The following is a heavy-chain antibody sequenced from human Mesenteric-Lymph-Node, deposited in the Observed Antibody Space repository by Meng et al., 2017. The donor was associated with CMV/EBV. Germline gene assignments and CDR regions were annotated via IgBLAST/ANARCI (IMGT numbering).Heavy chain of an antibody. CDR2: IYHSGVT. Sequence: SETLSLTCTVSDYSITSGYYWGWIRQPPGKGLEWIASIYHSGVTFYNPSLESRVTISVDTSNNHLSLRLSSVTAADTAVYYCARLYDFWSGMNWFDPWGQGTLVTVSS. V-gene: IGHV4-38-2*02. CDR3: ARLYDFWSGMNWFDP. J-gene: IGHJ5*02. CDR1: DYSITSGYY. D-gene: IGHD3-3*01.